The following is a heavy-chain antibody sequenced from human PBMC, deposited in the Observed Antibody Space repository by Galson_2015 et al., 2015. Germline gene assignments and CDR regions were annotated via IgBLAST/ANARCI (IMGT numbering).Heavy chain of an antibody. V-gene: IGHV4-38-2*01. Sequence: ETLSLTCAVSGYSISSGYYWGWIRQPPGKGLEWIGSIYHSGSTYYNPSLKSRVPISVYTSKNQFSLKLSSVTAADTAVYYCARFTIFGVVGYYFDYWGQGTMVTVSS. CDR1: GYSISSGYY. J-gene: IGHJ4*03. CDR2: IYHSGST. CDR3: ARFTIFGVVGYYFDY. D-gene: IGHD3-3*01.